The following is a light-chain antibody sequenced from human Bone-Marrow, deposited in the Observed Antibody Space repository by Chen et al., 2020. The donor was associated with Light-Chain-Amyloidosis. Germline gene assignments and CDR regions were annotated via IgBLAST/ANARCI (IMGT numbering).Light chain of an antibody. Sequence: SALPRPASGSGSPGNSFTIPSPGSNSDVGIYNYVSWYKQHPDKAPKLIIFEGNERPSGVSNRFSGSKSGNTASLTISGLQAEDEADYYCCSYAGRSMKVFGSGTKVAVL. CDR3: CSYAGRSMKV. CDR2: EGN. CDR1: NSDVGIYNY. V-gene: IGLV2-23*01. J-gene: IGLJ1*01.